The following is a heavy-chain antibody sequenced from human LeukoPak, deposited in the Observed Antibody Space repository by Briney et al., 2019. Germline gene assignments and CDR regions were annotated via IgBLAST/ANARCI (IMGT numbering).Heavy chain of an antibody. D-gene: IGHD3-3*01. CDR3: ARNDFWSGYIVSDY. Sequence: PSETLSLTCGVYGGSFSGYYWSWIRQSPGMGLDWIAEINHSGTTNYNPSFKSRVTISLDTSKNQFSLKLSSVTAADTAVYYCARNDFWSGYIVSDYWGQGTLVTVSS. J-gene: IGHJ4*02. V-gene: IGHV4-34*01. CDR1: GGSFSGYY. CDR2: INHSGTT.